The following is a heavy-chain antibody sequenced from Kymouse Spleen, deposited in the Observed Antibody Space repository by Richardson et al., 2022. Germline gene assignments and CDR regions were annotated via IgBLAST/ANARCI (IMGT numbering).Heavy chain of an antibody. V-gene: IGHV4-39*01. CDR2: IYYSGST. CDR1: GGSISSSSYY. CDR3: ARGHWDGSGSYYFPFDY. J-gene: IGHJ4*02. D-gene: IGHD3-10*01. Sequence: QLQLQESGPGLVKPSETLSLTCTVSGGSISSSSYYWGWIRQPPGKGLEWIGSIYYSGSTYYNPSLKSRVTISVDTSKNQFSLKLSSVTAADTAVYYCARGHWDGSGSYYFPFDYWGQGTLVTVSS.